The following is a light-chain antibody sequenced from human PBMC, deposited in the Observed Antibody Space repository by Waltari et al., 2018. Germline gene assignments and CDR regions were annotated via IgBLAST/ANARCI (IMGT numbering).Light chain of an antibody. J-gene: IGKJ2*01. V-gene: IGKV1-5*03. CDR2: RVS. CDR3: QQYNGYPYT. CDR1: QSFSRW. Sequence: DLQMTQSPSTLSASVGDRVPITCRASQSFSRWLAWYQQKPGKAPKRLIQRVSNLESGVPSRCSGSGSGTEFTLTISSLQPDDFATYYCQQYNGYPYTFGRGTKLEIK.